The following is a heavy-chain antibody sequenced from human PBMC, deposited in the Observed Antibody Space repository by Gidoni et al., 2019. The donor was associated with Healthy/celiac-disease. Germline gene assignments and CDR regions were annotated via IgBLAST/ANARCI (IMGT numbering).Heavy chain of an antibody. J-gene: IGHJ4*02. CDR2: IRSKAYGGTT. Sequence: GESGGGLVQPGRSLRLSCTASGFTFGDYAMSWFRQAPGKGLEWVGFIRSKAYGGTTEYAASVKGRFTISRDDSKSIAYLQMNSLKTEDTAVYYCTRDMGGYYYPPFDYWGQGTLVTVSS. D-gene: IGHD3-22*01. CDR1: GFTFGDYA. V-gene: IGHV3-49*03. CDR3: TRDMGGYYYPPFDY.